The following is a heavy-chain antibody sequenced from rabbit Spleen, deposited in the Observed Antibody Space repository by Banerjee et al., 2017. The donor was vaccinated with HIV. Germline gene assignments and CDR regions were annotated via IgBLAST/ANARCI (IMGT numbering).Heavy chain of an antibody. CDR1: GFSFSSSDY. CDR2: IAGDSSGFT. J-gene: IGHJ4*01. Sequence: QEQLVESGGGLVQPEGSLTLTCTASGFSFSSSDYMCWVRQAPGKGLEWISCIAGDSSGFTYSATWAKGRFTISRTSSPSVTLQMTSLTAADTATYFCARDLAGVIGWNFNLWGQGTLVTVS. V-gene: IGHV1S45*01. D-gene: IGHD4-1*01. CDR3: ARDLAGVIGWNFNL.